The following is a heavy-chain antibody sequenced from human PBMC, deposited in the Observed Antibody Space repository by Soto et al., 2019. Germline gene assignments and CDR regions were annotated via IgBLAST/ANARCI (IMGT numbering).Heavy chain of an antibody. J-gene: IGHJ4*02. CDR2: IDPDGTSA. D-gene: IGHD3-10*01. CDR1: GFTFSNYW. Sequence: GGSLRLSCAASGFTFSNYWMHWVRQVPGKGLVWVSRIDPDGTSADYADSVKGRFIISRDNAKDTLFLQMTGLRADDTSLYYCVRDIGSYWGRGTLVTASS. V-gene: IGHV3-74*01. CDR3: VRDIGSY.